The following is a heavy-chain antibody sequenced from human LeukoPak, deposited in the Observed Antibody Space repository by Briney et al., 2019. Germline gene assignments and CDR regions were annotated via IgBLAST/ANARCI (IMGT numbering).Heavy chain of an antibody. D-gene: IGHD1-1*01. V-gene: IGHV1-2*02. Sequence: ASVKVSCKASGYTFTGYYMHWVRQAPGQGLEWVGWINPDSGGTNYAQKFQGRVTKTGDTSISTAYMELSRLRSDDTAVYYCARGPIGNYYYYMDVWGKGTTVTVSS. CDR2: INPDSGGT. J-gene: IGHJ6*03. CDR1: GYTFTGYY. CDR3: ARGPIGNYYYYMDV.